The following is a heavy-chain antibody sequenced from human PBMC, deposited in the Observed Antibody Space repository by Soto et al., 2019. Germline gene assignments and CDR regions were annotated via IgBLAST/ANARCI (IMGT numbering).Heavy chain of an antibody. J-gene: IGHJ4*02. Sequence: GGSLRLSCAASGFTFSTYGMHWVRQAPGKGLEWVAVISYDGRNKFYADSVKGRFTISRDNSKNTLYLQMNSLRVEDTAVYYCATKETATIGDCWGQGTLVTVSS. V-gene: IGHV3-30*03. CDR1: GFTFSTYG. CDR3: ATKETATIGDC. D-gene: IGHD6-25*01. CDR2: ISYDGRNK.